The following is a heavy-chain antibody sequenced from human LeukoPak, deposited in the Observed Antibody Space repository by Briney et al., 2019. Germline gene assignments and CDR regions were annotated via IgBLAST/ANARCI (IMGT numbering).Heavy chain of an antibody. CDR2: IYYSGST. CDR1: GGSISSGDYY. J-gene: IGHJ1*01. CDR3: AREGGASPPEYFQH. V-gene: IGHV4-30-4*01. Sequence: SETLSLTCTVSGGSISSGDYYWSCIRQPPGKGLEWIGYIYYSGSTYYNPSLKSRVTISVDTSKNQFSLKLSSVTAADTAVYYCAREGGASPPEYFQHWGQGTLVTVSS. D-gene: IGHD1-26*01.